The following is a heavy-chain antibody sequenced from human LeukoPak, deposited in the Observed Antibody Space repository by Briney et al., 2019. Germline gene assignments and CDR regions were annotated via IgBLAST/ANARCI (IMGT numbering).Heavy chain of an antibody. CDR2: ISSSSRYI. J-gene: IGHJ4*02. V-gene: IGHV3-21*01. D-gene: IGHD2-2*01. CDR1: GFTFSSYS. CDR3: ARFCSSTSCYDY. Sequence: GGSLRLSCAASGFTFSSYSMNWVRQAPGKGLEWVSSISSSSRYIYYADSVKGRFTISRDNAKNPLYLQMNSLRAEDTAVYYCARFCSSTSCYDYWGQGTLVTVSS.